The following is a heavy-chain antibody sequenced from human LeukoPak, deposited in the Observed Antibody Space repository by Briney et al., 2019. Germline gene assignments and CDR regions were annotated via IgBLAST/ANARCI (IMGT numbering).Heavy chain of an antibody. V-gene: IGHV4-31*03. Sequence: SQTLSLTCTVSGGSISSGGYYWSWIRQHPGKGLEWIGYIYYSGCTYYNPSLKSRVTISVDTSKNQFSLKLSSVTAADTAVYYCARGIAAAGTLRLWFDPWGQGTLVTVSS. D-gene: IGHD6-13*01. CDR3: ARGIAAAGTLRLWFDP. CDR1: GGSISSGGYY. CDR2: IYYSGCT. J-gene: IGHJ5*02.